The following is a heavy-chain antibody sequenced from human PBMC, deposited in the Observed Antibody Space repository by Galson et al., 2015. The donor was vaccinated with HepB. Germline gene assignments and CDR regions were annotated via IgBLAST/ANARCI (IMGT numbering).Heavy chain of an antibody. V-gene: IGHV3-30*18. CDR3: AKSPSGGYYRLLDL. CDR2: ISYDGSNK. CDR1: GFSLSGYG. D-gene: IGHD3-22*01. J-gene: IGHJ4*02. Sequence: SLRLSCAGSGFSLSGYGMHWVRQAPGKGLEWVAVISYDGSNKNYADSVRGRFTISRDNPNNTLYLQMSGLRDEDTAVYYCAKSPSGGYYRLLDLWGQGTLVTVSS.